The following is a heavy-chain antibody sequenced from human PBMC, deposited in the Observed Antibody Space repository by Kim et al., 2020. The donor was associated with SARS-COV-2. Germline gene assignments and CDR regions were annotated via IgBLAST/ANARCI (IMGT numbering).Heavy chain of an antibody. CDR1: GFTFSSYS. D-gene: IGHD6-6*01. Sequence: GGSLRLSCAASGFTFSSYSMNWVRQAPGKGLEWVSSISSSSSYIYYADSVKGRFTISRDNAKNSLYLQMNSLRAEDTAVYYCARGGRSSSRMDVWGQGTTVTVSS. CDR3: ARGGRSSSRMDV. J-gene: IGHJ6*02. CDR2: ISSSSSYI. V-gene: IGHV3-21*01.